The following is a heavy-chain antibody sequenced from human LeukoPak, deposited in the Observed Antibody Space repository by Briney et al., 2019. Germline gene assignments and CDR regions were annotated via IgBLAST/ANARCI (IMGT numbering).Heavy chain of an antibody. D-gene: IGHD1-26*01. CDR2: IYYTGST. J-gene: IGHJ4*02. Sequence: SETLSLTCTVSGGSISSSTYYWGWIRQPPGKGLEWIASIYYTGSTYYNPSLKSRVTISVDTSKNQFSLNVSSVTAADTAVYYCARAVGASYSGSYFFDYWGQGTLVTVSS. CDR1: GGSISSSTYY. CDR3: ARAVGASYSGSYFFDY. V-gene: IGHV4-39*07.